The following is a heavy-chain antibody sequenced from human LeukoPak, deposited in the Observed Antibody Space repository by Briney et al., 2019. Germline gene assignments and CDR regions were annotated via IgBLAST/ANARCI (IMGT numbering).Heavy chain of an antibody. D-gene: IGHD4-23*01. V-gene: IGHV1-69*05. J-gene: IGHJ3*02. Sequence: SRTVACKLYARTSSSSSTSWVRQLHRDGIEWIGSILPIFGTANHAQKFQGRVTITTDESTSTAYMELSSLRSEDTAVYYCARDPVYGGNALNAFDIWGQGTMVTVSS. CDR1: ARTSSSSS. CDR2: ILPIFGTA. CDR3: ARDPVYGGNALNAFDI.